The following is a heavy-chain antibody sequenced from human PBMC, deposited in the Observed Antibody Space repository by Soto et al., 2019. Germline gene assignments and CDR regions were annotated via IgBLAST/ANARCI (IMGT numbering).Heavy chain of an antibody. V-gene: IGHV3-9*01. D-gene: IGHD6-6*01. CDR1: GFTFDDYA. CDR2: ISWNSGSI. CDR3: AKGPRSSPVRTHYYYYGMDV. J-gene: IGHJ6*02. Sequence: GVSLRLSCAASGFTFDDYAMHWVRQSPGKGLEWVSGISWNSGSIGYADSVKGRFTISRDNAKNSLYLQMNSLRAEDTALYYCAKGPRSSPVRTHYYYYGMDVWGQGTTVTVSS.